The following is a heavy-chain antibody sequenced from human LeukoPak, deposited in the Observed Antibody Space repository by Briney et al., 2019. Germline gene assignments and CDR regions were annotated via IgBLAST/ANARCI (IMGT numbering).Heavy chain of an antibody. V-gene: IGHV1-24*01. CDR1: GYTFTGYY. D-gene: IGHD6-19*01. CDR2: FDPEDGET. CDR3: ATAPADRYSSGWYSY. J-gene: IGHJ4*02. Sequence: ASVKVSCKASGYTFTGYYMHWVRQAPGKGLEWMGGFDPEDGETIYAQKFQGRVTMTEDTSTDTAYMELSSLRSEDTAVYYCATAPADRYSSGWYSYWGQGTLVTASS.